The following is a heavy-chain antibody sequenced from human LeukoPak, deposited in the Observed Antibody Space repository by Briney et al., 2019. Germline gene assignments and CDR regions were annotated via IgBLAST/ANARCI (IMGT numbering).Heavy chain of an antibody. Sequence: GRSLRLSCAASGFTFSSYVIHWVRQAPGKGREGVAVTSYDGSNKYYADSVKGRFTISRDNSKNTLYLEMNSLRAEDTAVYYCARDDKGYYYGMDVWGQGTTVTVSS. CDR3: ARDDKGYYYGMDV. CDR2: TSYDGSNK. J-gene: IGHJ6*02. D-gene: IGHD3-22*01. CDR1: GFTFSSYV. V-gene: IGHV3-30-3*01.